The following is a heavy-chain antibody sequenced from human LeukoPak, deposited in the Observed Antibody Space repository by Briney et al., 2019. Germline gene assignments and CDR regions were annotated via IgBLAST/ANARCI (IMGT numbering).Heavy chain of an antibody. V-gene: IGHV3-7*01. D-gene: IGHD5-18*01. Sequence: HPGGSLRLSCAASHFTFTTYWMSRVRQAPGKGLEWVANIKPDGSEKYYVDSVKGRFAISRDNAKNSLYLQMNSLRAEDTAVYYCARGYPAMVTYFDYWGQGTLVTVSS. CDR2: IKPDGSEK. J-gene: IGHJ4*02. CDR3: ARGYPAMVTYFDY. CDR1: HFTFTTYW.